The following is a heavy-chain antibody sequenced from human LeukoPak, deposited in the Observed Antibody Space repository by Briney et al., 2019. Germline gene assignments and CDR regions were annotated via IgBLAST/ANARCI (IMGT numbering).Heavy chain of an antibody. CDR3: ARSPDF. CDR1: GCPFDSYG. Sequence: GGSLRLSCAASGCPFDSYGMTWVRQAPGKGLEWVSSISGGGYTTYYADSVKGRFTISRDNSKNTLYLQMNRLRSDDTAVYYCARSPDFWGQGTLVTVSS. D-gene: IGHD3-3*01. J-gene: IGHJ4*02. V-gene: IGHV3-23*01. CDR2: ISGGGYTT.